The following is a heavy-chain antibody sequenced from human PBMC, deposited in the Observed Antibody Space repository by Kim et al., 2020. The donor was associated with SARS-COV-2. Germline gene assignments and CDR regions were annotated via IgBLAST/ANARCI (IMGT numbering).Heavy chain of an antibody. D-gene: IGHD2-15*01. J-gene: IGHJ3*02. CDR1: GDSVSSNSVT. CDR3: ARRLVGGSAFDI. Sequence: SQTLSLTCAISGDSVSSNSVTWNWIRQSPSRGLEWLGRTYYKSRWCNDYAVSVNSRIIINPDTAENQFSLQLNSVSPEDTAVYYCARRLVGGSAFDIWGQGTMVTVSS. V-gene: IGHV6-1*01. CDR2: TYYKSRWCN.